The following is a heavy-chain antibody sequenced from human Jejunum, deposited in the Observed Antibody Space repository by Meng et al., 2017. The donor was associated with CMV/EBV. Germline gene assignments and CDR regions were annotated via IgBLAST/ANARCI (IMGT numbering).Heavy chain of an antibody. J-gene: IGHJ4*02. Sequence: QGQLRVWGGGLLNCSAPLSCCCDVYGGSLSPYYWTWIRQIPGKGMEWIGEISHGGITTYNPSLKRRVTLLIDTSKNQFSLKLSSVTAANTAVYYCGMELVNWGQGILVTVFS. D-gene: IGHD1-7*01. CDR3: GMELVN. CDR1: GGSLSPYY. CDR2: ISHGGIT. V-gene: IGHV4-34*02.